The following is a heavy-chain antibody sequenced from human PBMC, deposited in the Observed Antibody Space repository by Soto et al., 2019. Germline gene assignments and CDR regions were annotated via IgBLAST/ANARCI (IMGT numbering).Heavy chain of an antibody. CDR2: IYWDDDN. D-gene: IGHD6-19*01. J-gene: IGHJ4*02. CDR1: GFSLSTSGVG. Sequence: SGPTLVNPTQTLTLTCTFSGFSLSTSGVGVGWIRQPPGKALEWLALIYWDDDNRSSPSLKSRLTITKDTSKNQVVLTMTNMDPVDSATYYCAHAFVYSSGWTFDYWGQGTLVTVSS. CDR3: AHAFVYSSGWTFDY. V-gene: IGHV2-5*02.